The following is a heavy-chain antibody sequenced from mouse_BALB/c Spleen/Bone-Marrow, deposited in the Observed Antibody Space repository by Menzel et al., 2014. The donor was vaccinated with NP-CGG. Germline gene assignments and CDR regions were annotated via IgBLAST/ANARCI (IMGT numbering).Heavy chain of an antibody. J-gene: IGHJ4*01. CDR1: GYNFTSYY. CDR2: IYPGNVNT. V-gene: IGHV1S56*01. D-gene: IGHD3-1*01. Sequence: QVQLQQSGPELVKPGASVTISCKASGYNFTSYYIHWVKQRPGQGLEWIGWIYPGNVNTKYNEKFKGKATLTADKSSTTAHMQLSSLTSEDSAVYFCARSGGAAMDYWGQGTSVTVSS. CDR3: ARSGGAAMDY.